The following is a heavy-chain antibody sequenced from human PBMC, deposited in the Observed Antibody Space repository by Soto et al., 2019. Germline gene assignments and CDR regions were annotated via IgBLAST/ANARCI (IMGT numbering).Heavy chain of an antibody. J-gene: IGHJ3*02. CDR2: ISAYNGNT. D-gene: IGHD3-3*01. CDR3: ARTRGFFGVVIDAFDI. V-gene: IGHV1-18*01. CDR1: GYTFTSYG. Sequence: GASVKVSCKASGYTFTSYGISWVRQAPGQGLEWMGWISAYNGNTNYAQKLQGRVTMTTDTSTSTAYMELRSLRSDDTAVYYCARTRGFFGVVIDAFDIWGQGTMVTVS.